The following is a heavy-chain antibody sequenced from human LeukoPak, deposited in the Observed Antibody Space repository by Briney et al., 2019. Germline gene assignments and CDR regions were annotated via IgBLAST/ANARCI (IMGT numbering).Heavy chain of an antibody. J-gene: IGHJ4*02. V-gene: IGHV3-23*01. CDR3: ARVYSGWGIDY. Sequence: GGSLRLSCAASAFTFSSYGMSWVRQAPGKRLEWVSGIGGSGFTTYYADSVKGRFTISRDNSRNTLYLQVNSLRVEDTAVYYCARVYSGWGIDYWGRGTLVTVSS. CDR1: AFTFSSYG. CDR2: IGGSGFTT. D-gene: IGHD5-12*01.